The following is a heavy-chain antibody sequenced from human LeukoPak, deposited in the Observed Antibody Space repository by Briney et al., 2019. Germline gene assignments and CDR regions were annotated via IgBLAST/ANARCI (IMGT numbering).Heavy chain of an antibody. CDR3: AKGRTYCGGDCQPYYFDY. J-gene: IGHJ4*02. Sequence: GGSLRLSCAASGFTLSSYAMSWVRQAPGKGLEWVSAISGSGGSTYYADSVKGRFTISRDNSKNTLYLQMNSLRAEDTAVYYCAKGRTYCGGDCQPYYFDYWGQGTLVTVSS. CDR1: GFTLSSYA. V-gene: IGHV3-23*01. D-gene: IGHD2-21*02. CDR2: ISGSGGST.